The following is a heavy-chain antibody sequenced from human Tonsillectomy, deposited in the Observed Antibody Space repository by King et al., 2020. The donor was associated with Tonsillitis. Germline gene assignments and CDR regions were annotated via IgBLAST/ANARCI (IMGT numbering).Heavy chain of an antibody. CDR2: ISSNSVSI. CDR3: AKAIGRTATTTVHY. D-gene: IGHD1-7*01. J-gene: IGHJ4*02. CDR1: GFSFYVYA. V-gene: IGHV3-9*01. Sequence: VQLVESGGGLVQPGRSLKLSCAASGFSFYVYAMHWVRQAPGKGLEWVSGISSNSVSIGYADSVKVRFSISRDNTNNALYLQMNSLIPEDTAFSYCAKAIGRTATTTVHYWGQGTLVTVSS.